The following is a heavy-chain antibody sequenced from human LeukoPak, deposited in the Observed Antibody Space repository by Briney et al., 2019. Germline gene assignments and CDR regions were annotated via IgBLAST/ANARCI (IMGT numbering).Heavy chain of an antibody. CDR1: GGSISIYY. V-gene: IGHV4-59*01. Sequence: SETLSLTCTVSGGSISIYYWSWIRQPPGKGLEWIGYIYYSGSTNYNPSLKSRVTISVDTSKNQFSLKLSSVTAADTAVYYCARVRAGLVDYWGQGTLVTVSP. D-gene: IGHD6-13*01. CDR2: IYYSGST. J-gene: IGHJ4*02. CDR3: ARVRAGLVDY.